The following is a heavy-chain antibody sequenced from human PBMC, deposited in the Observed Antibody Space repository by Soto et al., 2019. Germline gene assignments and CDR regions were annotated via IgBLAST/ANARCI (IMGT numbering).Heavy chain of an antibody. CDR1: GGSISSYY. D-gene: IGHD3-10*01. V-gene: IGHV4-59*01. CDR3: ERGSNGAITMVRGATFDY. Sequence: QVQLQESGPGLVKPSETLSLTCTVSGGSISSYYWSWIRQPPGKGLEWIWYIYYSGSTNYNPSLKSRVTISVDTSKNQFSLKLSSVTAADTAVYYCERGSNGAITMVRGATFDYWGQGTLVTVSS. CDR2: IYYSGST. J-gene: IGHJ4*02.